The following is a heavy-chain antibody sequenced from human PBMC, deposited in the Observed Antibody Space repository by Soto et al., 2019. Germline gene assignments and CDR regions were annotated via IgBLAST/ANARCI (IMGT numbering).Heavy chain of an antibody. Sequence: QAQLVQSGAEVKKPGASVKVSCKASGYTFYSHSISWVRQAPGQGLEWMGRINGDYGNTQYAQKFRGRVTMTTDTSTTTVYVELTNLRSDDTAVYYCARCIQGDYYYGMDVWGQGTTVTVSS. CDR1: GYTFYSHS. CDR2: INGDYGNT. J-gene: IGHJ6*02. D-gene: IGHD5-18*01. V-gene: IGHV1-18*01. CDR3: ARCIQGDYYYGMDV.